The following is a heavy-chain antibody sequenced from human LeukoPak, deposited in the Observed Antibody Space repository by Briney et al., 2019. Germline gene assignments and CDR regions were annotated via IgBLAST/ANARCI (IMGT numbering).Heavy chain of an antibody. V-gene: IGHV3-23*01. CDR2: ISGSGGST. CDR1: GFTFSSYW. CDR3: AKESAPTYYYDSSGYESFDY. Sequence: GSLRLPCAASGFTFSSYWMSWVRQAPGKGLEWVSAISGSGGSTYYADSVKGRFTISRDNSKNTLYLQMNSLRAEDTAVYYCAKESAPTYYYDSSGYESFDYWGQGTLVTVSS. J-gene: IGHJ4*02. D-gene: IGHD3-22*01.